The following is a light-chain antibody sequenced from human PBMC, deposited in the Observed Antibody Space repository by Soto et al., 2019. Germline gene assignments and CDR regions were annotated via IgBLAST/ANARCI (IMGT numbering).Light chain of an antibody. V-gene: IGKV3-11*01. CDR2: DAS. CDR1: QSISNS. Sequence: IVLTQSPATLSFSPWERATLSFRASQSISNSLAWYQQKPGQAPSLLIFDASKRATGIPARFSGSGSGTDFTLTITSLEPEDFATYYCHQYNSYTWTFGQGTKWIS. J-gene: IGKJ1*01. CDR3: HQYNSYTWT.